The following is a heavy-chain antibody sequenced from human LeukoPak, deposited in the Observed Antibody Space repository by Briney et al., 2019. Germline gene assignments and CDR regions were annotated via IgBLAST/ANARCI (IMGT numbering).Heavy chain of an antibody. CDR1: GGSISNYY. V-gene: IGHV4-59*01. CDR2: ISYSGTT. Sequence: SETLSLTCTVSGGSISNYYWTWIRQPPGKGLEYIGYISYSGTTNYNPSLKGRVTISVDTSKNQFSLKLSSVTAADTAVYYCARDLRAGWTTALSNWGQGTLVTVSS. D-gene: IGHD4-17*01. J-gene: IGHJ4*02. CDR3: ARDLRAGWTTALSN.